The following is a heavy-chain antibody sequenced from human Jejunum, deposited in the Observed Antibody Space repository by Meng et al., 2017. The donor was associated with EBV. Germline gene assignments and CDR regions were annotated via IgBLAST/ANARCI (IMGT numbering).Heavy chain of an antibody. CDR1: GYTFTNYG. J-gene: IGHJ4*02. Sequence: QVPRGQVGAEGKEPGASVKVSCKASGYTFTNYGVSWVRQAPGQGLEWMGWISAYNGNTDYAQKLQGRVTMTTDTPTSTAYMELRSLRSDDTAVYYCTILSHCDGGICYSYDYWGQGTLVTVSS. CDR2: ISAYNGNT. V-gene: IGHV1-18*01. CDR3: TILSHCDGGICYSYDY. D-gene: IGHD2-15*01.